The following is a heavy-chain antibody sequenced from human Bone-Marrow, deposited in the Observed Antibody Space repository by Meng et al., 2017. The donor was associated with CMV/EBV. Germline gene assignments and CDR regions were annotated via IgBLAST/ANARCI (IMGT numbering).Heavy chain of an antibody. D-gene: IGHD2-15*01. Sequence: GGSLRLSCAASGFTVSNVWMTWVRLAPGKGLEWVGRIKSESDGGTTDLAAPVEGRFSISRNDSRNMLFLQMNSLKTDDSGVYYCTRIGLSCSGGRCSLGYSDSWVQGTLVTVSS. V-gene: IGHV3-15*01. CDR2: IKSESDGGTT. J-gene: IGHJ4*02. CDR1: GFTVSNVW. CDR3: TRIGLSCSGGRCSLGYSDS.